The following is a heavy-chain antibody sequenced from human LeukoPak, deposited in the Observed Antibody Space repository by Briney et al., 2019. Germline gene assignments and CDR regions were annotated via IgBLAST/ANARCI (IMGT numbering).Heavy chain of an antibody. D-gene: IGHD5-18*01. CDR1: GYTFTSYY. Sequence: ASVKVSCKASGYTFTSYYMHWVRQAPGLGLEWMGIINPSGGSTSYAQKFQGRVTMTRDTSTSTVYMELSSLRSEDTAVYYCARALKQLWHWDVWGQGTTVTDSS. CDR3: ARALKQLWHWDV. J-gene: IGHJ6*02. CDR2: INPSGGST. V-gene: IGHV1-46*01.